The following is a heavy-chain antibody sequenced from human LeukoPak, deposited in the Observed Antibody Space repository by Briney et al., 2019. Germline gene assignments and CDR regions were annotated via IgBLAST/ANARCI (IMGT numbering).Heavy chain of an antibody. J-gene: IGHJ3*02. CDR2: IKSKTDGGTT. CDR1: GFTFSNAW. CDR3: TTDPSLGYSSGWYGAFDI. Sequence: GGSLRLSCAASGFTFSNAWMSWVRQAPGKGLEWVGRIKSKTDGGTTDYAAPVKGRFTISRDDSKNTLYLQMNSLKTEDTAVYYCTTDPSLGYSSGWYGAFDIWGQGTMVTVSS. V-gene: IGHV3-15*01. D-gene: IGHD6-19*01.